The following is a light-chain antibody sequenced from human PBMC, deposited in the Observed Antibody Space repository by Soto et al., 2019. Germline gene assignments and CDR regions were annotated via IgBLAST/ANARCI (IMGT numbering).Light chain of an antibody. V-gene: IGKV1-16*02. CDR3: QQYNSYPPT. J-gene: IGKJ2*01. CDR2: AAS. CDR1: QDIRDY. Sequence: DIQMTQSPSSLSASVGDRVTISCRASQDIRDYLAWFQQKPGKPPKTLIYAASRLQPGVPSKFSGSGSGTDFTLTISSLQTADFATYYCQQYNSYPPTFGQGTRLDI.